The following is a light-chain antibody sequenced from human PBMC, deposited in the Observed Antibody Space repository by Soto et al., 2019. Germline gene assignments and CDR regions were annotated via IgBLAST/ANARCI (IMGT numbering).Light chain of an antibody. V-gene: IGLV2-23*02. Sequence: QSALTQPASVSGSPGQSITISCTGTSNDVGKYNLVSWYQHHPGKAPKLIIYDVTQWPSGASNRFSGSKSGNTASLTIFRLQADDEADYYCCSYAGGTTFYVFGTGTEVTVL. J-gene: IGLJ1*01. CDR1: SNDVGKYNL. CDR3: CSYAGGTTFYV. CDR2: DVT.